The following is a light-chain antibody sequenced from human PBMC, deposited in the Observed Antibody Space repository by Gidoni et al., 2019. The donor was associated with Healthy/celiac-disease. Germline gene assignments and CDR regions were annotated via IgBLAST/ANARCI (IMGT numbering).Light chain of an antibody. CDR2: GAS. V-gene: IGKV3-15*01. CDR3: QQYNNWLPVCS. Sequence: EIVMTQSPATLSVSPGERATLSCRASQSVSSNLAWYQQKPGQAPRLLIYGASTRATGIPARFSGSGSGTEFTLTISSLQSEDFAVYYCQQYNNWLPVCSFGQGTKLEIK. J-gene: IGKJ2*04. CDR1: QSVSSN.